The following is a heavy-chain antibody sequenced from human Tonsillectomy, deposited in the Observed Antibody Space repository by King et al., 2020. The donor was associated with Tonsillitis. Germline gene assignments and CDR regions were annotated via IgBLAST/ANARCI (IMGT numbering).Heavy chain of an antibody. CDR3: AREPIYYYYMDV. CDR1: GFIVSSNY. V-gene: IGHV3-53*01. Sequence: VQLVESGGGLFHPGGSLRLSCAASGFIVSSNYMSWVRQAPGKGLEWVSTLYSGGNTYYADSVMGRFTISRDNSKNTLYLQMNSLRAEDTAVYFYAREPIYYYYMDVWGKGTTVTVSS. CDR2: LYSGGNT. J-gene: IGHJ6*03.